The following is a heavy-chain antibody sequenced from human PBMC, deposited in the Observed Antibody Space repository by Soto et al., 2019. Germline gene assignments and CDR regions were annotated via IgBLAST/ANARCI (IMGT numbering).Heavy chain of an antibody. CDR1: SGSISSSNW. CDR3: ARLAVAGGRGAFDI. J-gene: IGHJ3*02. D-gene: IGHD6-19*01. CDR2: IYHSGST. Sequence: SETLSLTCAVSSGSISSSNWWSWVRHPPGKGLEWIGEIYHSGSTNYNPSLKSRVTISVDKSKNQFSLKLSSVTAADTAVYYCARLAVAGGRGAFDIWGQGTMVTV. V-gene: IGHV4-4*02.